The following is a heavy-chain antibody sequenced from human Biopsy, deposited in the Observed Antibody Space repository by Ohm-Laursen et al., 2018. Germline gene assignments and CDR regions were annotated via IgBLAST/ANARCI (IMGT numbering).Heavy chain of an antibody. CDR3: AKGQDLTAGAEYFQY. CDR1: GYTFSNYN. CDR2: VTPYNGGT. V-gene: IGHV1-2*02. Sequence: EASVKVSCKTSGYTFSNYNIHWVRQAPGQGLEWMGWVTPYNGGTNYGPKFQGRVAMTRDTSISTAYMELSGLMSDDTAVYFCAKGQDLTAGAEYFQYWGQGALITVSS. J-gene: IGHJ1*01. D-gene: IGHD3-9*01.